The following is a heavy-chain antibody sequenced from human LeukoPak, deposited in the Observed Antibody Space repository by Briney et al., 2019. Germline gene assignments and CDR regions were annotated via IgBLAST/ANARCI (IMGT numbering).Heavy chain of an antibody. J-gene: IGHJ4*02. D-gene: IGHD1-1*01. V-gene: IGHV1-3*01. Sequence: HRASVKVSCKASGYTFSSYVIHWLRRAPGQRLEWMGWINVGNGDTKYSQKFQGRVTIARDTSASTAYMELSSLRSEDTAIYYCAKDRGGTGDFDYWGQGTLVTVSS. CDR1: GYTFSSYV. CDR2: INVGNGDT. CDR3: AKDRGGTGDFDY.